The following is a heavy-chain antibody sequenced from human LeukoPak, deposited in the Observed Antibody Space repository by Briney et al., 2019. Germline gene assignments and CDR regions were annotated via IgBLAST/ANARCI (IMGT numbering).Heavy chain of an antibody. D-gene: IGHD6-13*01. CDR3: AKLSSGSSSWWRCGYYYYGMDV. CDR2: ISGSGGST. Sequence: PGGSLRLSCAASGFTFSSYAMSWVRQAPGKGLEWVSAISGSGGSTYYADSVKGRFTISRDNSKNTLYLQMNSLRAEDTAVYYCAKLSSGSSSWWRCGYYYYGMDVWGQGTTVTVSS. CDR1: GFTFSSYA. V-gene: IGHV3-23*01. J-gene: IGHJ6*02.